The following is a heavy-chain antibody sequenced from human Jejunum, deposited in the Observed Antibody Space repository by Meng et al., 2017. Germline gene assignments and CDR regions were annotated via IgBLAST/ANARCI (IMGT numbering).Heavy chain of an antibody. CDR1: GFTFSSFE. CDR3: ARVGPTSTPLDY. Sequence: GSLRLSCAASGFTFSSFEMTWVRQAPGKGLEWMSYISSTSRNIYYADSVRGRFTVSRDNAANSLYLQMNSLRVDDTAVYYCARVGPTSTPLDYWGQGTLVTVSS. CDR2: ISSTSRNI. J-gene: IGHJ4*02. V-gene: IGHV3-48*03. D-gene: IGHD3-16*01.